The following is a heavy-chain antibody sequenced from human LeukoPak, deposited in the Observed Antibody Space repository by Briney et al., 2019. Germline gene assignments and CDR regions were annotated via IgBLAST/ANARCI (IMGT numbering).Heavy chain of an antibody. Sequence: GGSLRLSCAASGFTFSSYGMHWVRQAPGKGLEWVAVIWYDGSNKYYADSVKGRFTISRDNPKNTLYLQMNSLRAEDTAVYYCARGRLVRGDAFDIWGQGTMVTVSS. J-gene: IGHJ3*02. V-gene: IGHV3-33*01. D-gene: IGHD6-19*01. CDR3: ARGRLVRGDAFDI. CDR2: IWYDGSNK. CDR1: GFTFSSYG.